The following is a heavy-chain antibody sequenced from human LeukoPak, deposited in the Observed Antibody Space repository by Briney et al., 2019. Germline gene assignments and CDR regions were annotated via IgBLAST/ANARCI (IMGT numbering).Heavy chain of an antibody. J-gene: IGHJ4*02. CDR3: AKDRITMVRGTFKIFDY. Sequence: GRSLRLSCAASGFTFDDYAMHWVRQAPGKGLEWVSAISGSGGSTYYADSVKGRFTISRDNSKNTLYLQMNSLRAEDTAVYYCAKDRITMVRGTFKIFDYWGQGTLVTVSS. D-gene: IGHD3-10*01. CDR2: ISGSGGST. V-gene: IGHV3-23*01. CDR1: GFTFDDYA.